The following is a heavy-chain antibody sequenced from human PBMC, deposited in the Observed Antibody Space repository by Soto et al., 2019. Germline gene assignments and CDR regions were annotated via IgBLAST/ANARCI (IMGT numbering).Heavy chain of an antibody. V-gene: IGHV3-30*18. CDR1: GFTFSSYG. CDR2: ISYDGSNK. Sequence: QVQLVESGGGVVQPGRSLRLSCAASGFTFSSYGMHWVRQAPGKGLEWVADISYDGSNKYYADSVKGRFTISRDNSKNTLYLQMNSLRAEDTAVYYCAKDRIVVVMDAFDIWGQGTMVTVSS. CDR3: AKDRIVVVMDAFDI. D-gene: IGHD3-22*01. J-gene: IGHJ3*02.